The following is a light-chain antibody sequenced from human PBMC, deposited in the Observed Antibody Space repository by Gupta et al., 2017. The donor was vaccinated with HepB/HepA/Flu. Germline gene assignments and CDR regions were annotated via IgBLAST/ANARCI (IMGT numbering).Light chain of an antibody. CDR2: WAY. Sequence: DIVMTQSPDSLTVSLGERATINCKSSKNVLNYLAWYQRKPGQPPRLLIYWAYTLESGVPDRFSGSGSGTDFTLTINNLQAEDVAVYYCQQYYSTLSFGPGTKLEI. CDR1: KNVLNY. CDR3: QQYYSTLS. J-gene: IGKJ3*01. V-gene: IGKV4-1*01.